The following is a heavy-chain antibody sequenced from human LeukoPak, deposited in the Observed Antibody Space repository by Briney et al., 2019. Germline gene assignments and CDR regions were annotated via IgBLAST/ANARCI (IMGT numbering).Heavy chain of an antibody. CDR3: ARGVLGRIYYYYYMDV. J-gene: IGHJ6*03. CDR1: GGTFSSYA. Sequence: SVKVSCKASGGTFSSYAISWVRQAPGQGLEWVGGIIPIFGTANYAQKFQGRVTITTDESTSTAYMELSSLRSEDTAVYYCARGVLGRIYYYYYMDVWGKGTTVTVSS. V-gene: IGHV1-69*05. D-gene: IGHD2-15*01. CDR2: IIPIFGTA.